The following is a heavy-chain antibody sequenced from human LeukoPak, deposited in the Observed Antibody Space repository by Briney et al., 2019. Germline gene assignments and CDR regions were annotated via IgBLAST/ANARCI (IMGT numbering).Heavy chain of an antibody. J-gene: IGHJ3*02. Sequence: GESLKISCRGSGYRFSNYWIAWVRQMPGKGLEWMGIVYPGDSDTKYRPAFQGQVTISADWSVNTAYLQWTNLEPSDTAMYYCARRRDYDSSGSHRGDAFDIWGQGTLVTVSS. D-gene: IGHD3-22*01. CDR1: GYRFSNYW. CDR2: VYPGDSDT. V-gene: IGHV5-51*01. CDR3: ARRRDYDSSGSHRGDAFDI.